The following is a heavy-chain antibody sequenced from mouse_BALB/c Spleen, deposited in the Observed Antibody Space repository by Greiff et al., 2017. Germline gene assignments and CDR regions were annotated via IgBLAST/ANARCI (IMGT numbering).Heavy chain of an antibody. CDR1: GYTFTSYW. Sequence: VQLQQSGAELAKPGASVKMSCKASGYTFTSYWMHWVKQRPGQGLEWIGYINPSTGYTEYNQKFKDKATLTADKSSSTAYMQLSSLTSEDSAVYYCARGGPLLRDAMDYWGQGTSVTVSS. D-gene: IGHD1-2*01. CDR2: INPSTGYT. CDR3: ARGGPLLRDAMDY. V-gene: IGHV1-7*01. J-gene: IGHJ4*01.